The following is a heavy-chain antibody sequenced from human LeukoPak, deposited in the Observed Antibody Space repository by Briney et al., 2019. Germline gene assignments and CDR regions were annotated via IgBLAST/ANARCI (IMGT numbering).Heavy chain of an antibody. CDR2: IYYNGST. D-gene: IGHD3-10*01. CDR1: GGSLSSGSYY. Sequence: SETLSLTCTVSGGSLSSGSYYWSWMRQPPGKGLQWIGYIYYNGSTNYNPSHKSRVTISVDTSKNQFSLKRSSVTAADTALYYCARSITMVRGVRRVWFDPWGQGTLVTVSS. V-gene: IGHV4-61*01. CDR3: ARSITMVRGVRRVWFDP. J-gene: IGHJ5*02.